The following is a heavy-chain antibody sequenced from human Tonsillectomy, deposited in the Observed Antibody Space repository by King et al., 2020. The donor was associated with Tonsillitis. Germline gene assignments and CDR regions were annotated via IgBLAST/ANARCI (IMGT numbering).Heavy chain of an antibody. V-gene: IGHV3-15*01. CDR2: IKSKTDGGTT. CDR1: GFTFNNAW. CDR3: TTYYYDSSGYYYDY. D-gene: IGHD3-22*01. J-gene: IGHJ4*02. Sequence: VQLVESGGGLVKPGGSLRLSCEASGFTFNNAWMSWVRQAPGKGLEWVGRIKSKTDGGTTDHAAPVKVRFTISRDDSKNTLYLQMNSLKTVDTAEYYCTTYYYDSSGYYYDYWGQGTLVTVSS.